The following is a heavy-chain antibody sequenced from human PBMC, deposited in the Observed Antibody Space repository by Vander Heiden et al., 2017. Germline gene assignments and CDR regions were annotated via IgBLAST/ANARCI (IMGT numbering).Heavy chain of an antibody. Sequence: EVQLVESGGGLVQPGGSLRLSCAASRFTFSSYWMSWVRQAPGKGLEWVANIKQDGSEKYYVDSVKGRFTISRDNAKNSLYLQMNGLRVEDTGVYYCARDQGAVRFDYWGQGTLVTVSS. CDR1: RFTFSSYW. J-gene: IGHJ4*02. V-gene: IGHV3-7*03. CDR2: IKQDGSEK. CDR3: ARDQGAVRFDY.